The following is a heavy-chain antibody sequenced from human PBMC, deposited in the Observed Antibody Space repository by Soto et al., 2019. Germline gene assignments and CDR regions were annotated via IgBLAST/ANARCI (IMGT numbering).Heavy chain of an antibody. Sequence: PSETLSLTCAVDGGSFSCYYWSWIRPPPGKGLEWIGEINHSGSTNYNPSLKSRVTISVDTSKNQFSLKLSSVTAADTAVYYCARGYGGYSENWFDPWGQGTLVTVS. D-gene: IGHD5-12*01. CDR1: GGSFSCYY. CDR2: INHSGST. CDR3: ARGYGGYSENWFDP. J-gene: IGHJ5*02. V-gene: IGHV4-34*01.